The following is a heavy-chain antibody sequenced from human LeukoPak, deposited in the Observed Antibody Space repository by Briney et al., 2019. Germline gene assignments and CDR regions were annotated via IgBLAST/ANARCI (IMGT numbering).Heavy chain of an antibody. D-gene: IGHD3-16*01. Sequence: ASVKVSCKASGYTFTSYGISWVRQAPGQGREGMGWISAYNGNTNYAQKLQGRVTMTRNTSISTAYMELSSLRSEDTAVYYCARPYPRLDDAFDIWGQGTMVTVSS. CDR3: ARPYPRLDDAFDI. V-gene: IGHV1-18*01. CDR2: ISAYNGNT. J-gene: IGHJ3*02. CDR1: GYTFTSYG.